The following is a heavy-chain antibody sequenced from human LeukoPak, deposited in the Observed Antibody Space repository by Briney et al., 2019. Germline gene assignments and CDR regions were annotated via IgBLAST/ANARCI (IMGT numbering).Heavy chain of an antibody. D-gene: IGHD3-22*01. CDR1: GFTFSSYA. CDR3: ARLAENYYDSSGVFDY. CDR2: ISGSGGST. Sequence: GGSLRLSCAASGFTFSSYAMSWVRQAPGKGLEWVSAISGSGGSTYYADSVKGRFTITRDNSKNTLYLQMNSLRAEDTAVYYCARLAENYYDSSGVFDYWGQGTLVTVSS. J-gene: IGHJ4*02. V-gene: IGHV3-23*01.